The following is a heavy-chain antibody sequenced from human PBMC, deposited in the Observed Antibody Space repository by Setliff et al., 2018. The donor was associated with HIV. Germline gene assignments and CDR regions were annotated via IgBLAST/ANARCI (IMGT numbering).Heavy chain of an antibody. CDR2: IYHGGST. Sequence: SETLSLTCAVSGGSISSSNWWSWVRQPPGKGLEWIVEIYHGGSTNYNPSLKSRVTISVDKSKNQFSLKLSSVTAADTAVYYCARATPGYNYGSRHAFDIWGQGTKVTVSS. CDR1: GGSISSSNW. J-gene: IGHJ3*02. CDR3: ARATPGYNYGSRHAFDI. D-gene: IGHD5-18*01. V-gene: IGHV4-4*02.